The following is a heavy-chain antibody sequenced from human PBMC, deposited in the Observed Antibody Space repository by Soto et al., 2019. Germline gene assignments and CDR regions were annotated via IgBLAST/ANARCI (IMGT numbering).Heavy chain of an antibody. D-gene: IGHD3-10*01. CDR2: IYYSGST. V-gene: IGHV4-39*01. J-gene: IGHJ6*02. CDR3: ARRFRVWTGYYYYYGMDV. CDR1: GGSISSSSYY. Sequence: SETLSLTCTVSGGSISSSSYYWGWIRQPPGKGLEWIGSIYYSGSTYYNPSLKSRVTISVDTSKNQFSLKLSSVTAADTAVYYCARRFRVWTGYYYYYGMDVWGQGTTVTVSS.